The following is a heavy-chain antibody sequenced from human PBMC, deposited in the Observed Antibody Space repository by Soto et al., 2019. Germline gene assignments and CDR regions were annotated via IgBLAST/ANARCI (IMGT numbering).Heavy chain of an antibody. CDR3: ARDYSGSYSYYYYYGMDV. J-gene: IGHJ6*02. V-gene: IGHV1-69*13. D-gene: IGHD1-26*01. CDR2: IIPIFGTA. Sequence: ASVKVSCKASGGTFSSYAISWVRQAPGQGLEWMGGIIPIFGTANYAQKFQGRVTITADESTSTAYMELSSLRSEDTAVYYCARDYSGSYSYYYYYGMDVWGQGTTVTVSS. CDR1: GGTFSSYA.